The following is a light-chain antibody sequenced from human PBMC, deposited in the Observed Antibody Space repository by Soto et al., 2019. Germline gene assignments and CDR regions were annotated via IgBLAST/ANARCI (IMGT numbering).Light chain of an antibody. Sequence: EFVLTQSPGTLSLSPGERATLSCRASQSVRSRYLAWYQQKSGQAPRLLIYGASSRATGIPDRFSGSGSGTDFTLTISRLEPEVFAVYYCQQFDTTPWTFGQGTKVEFK. J-gene: IGKJ1*01. CDR3: QQFDTTPWT. V-gene: IGKV3-20*01. CDR2: GAS. CDR1: QSVRSRY.